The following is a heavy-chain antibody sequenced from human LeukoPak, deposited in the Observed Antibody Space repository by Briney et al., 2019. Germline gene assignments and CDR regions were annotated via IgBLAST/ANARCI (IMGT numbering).Heavy chain of an antibody. J-gene: IGHJ4*02. CDR2: ITNNGGYT. CDR1: GFSFSTSA. Sequence: GGSLRFSCAASGFSFSTSAMHWVRQAPRKGLEYVSAITNNGGYTYYANSVKGRFTISRDNSKNTLYLQTGSLRTEDTAVYYCAGASPDGFYDYWGQGTLVTVSS. V-gene: IGHV3-64*01. CDR3: AGASPDGFYDY. D-gene: IGHD3-22*01.